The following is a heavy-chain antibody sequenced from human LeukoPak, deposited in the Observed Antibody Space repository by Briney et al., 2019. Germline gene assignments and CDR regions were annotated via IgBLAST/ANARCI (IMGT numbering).Heavy chain of an antibody. CDR1: GGTFSSYA. J-gene: IGHJ3*02. Sequence: SVKVSCKASGGTFSSYAINWVRQAPGQGLEWMGRIVPIFGTTNYAQKFRGRVTITTDESTSTAYMELSSLRSGDTAVYYCARDRGERGSSWSLPAHGFDIWGQGTMVTVSS. V-gene: IGHV1-69*05. CDR2: IVPIFGTT. D-gene: IGHD6-13*01. CDR3: ARDRGERGSSWSLPAHGFDI.